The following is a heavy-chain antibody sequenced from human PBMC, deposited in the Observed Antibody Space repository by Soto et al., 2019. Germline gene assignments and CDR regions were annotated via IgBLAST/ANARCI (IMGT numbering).Heavy chain of an antibody. J-gene: IGHJ4*02. CDR3: AKAFGPYYDILTGYSPFDY. CDR1: GIHFTPFT. D-gene: IGHD3-9*01. Sequence: RGGMQAACLASGIHFTPFTKSWLRPATGKGREWVSAISGSGGSTYYADSVKGRFTISRDNSKNTLYLQMNSLRAEDTAVYYCAKAFGPYYDILTGYSPFDYWGQGALVTV. V-gene: IGHV3-23*01. CDR2: ISGSGGST.